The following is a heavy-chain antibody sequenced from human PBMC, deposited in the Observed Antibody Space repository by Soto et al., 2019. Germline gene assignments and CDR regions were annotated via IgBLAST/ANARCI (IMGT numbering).Heavy chain of an antibody. CDR2: INVVHGNT. D-gene: IGHD3-9*01. J-gene: IGHJ4*02. CDR1: GYTFTTYP. Sequence: GASVKVSCKAFGYTFTTYPMHWVRQAPGQRLEWMGWINVVHGNTKYSQKFQDRVTITRDTSASTVYMELSSLGSEDTAVYYCARAYDLLTGYPSFDYWGQGTLVTVSS. V-gene: IGHV1-3*01. CDR3: ARAYDLLTGYPSFDY.